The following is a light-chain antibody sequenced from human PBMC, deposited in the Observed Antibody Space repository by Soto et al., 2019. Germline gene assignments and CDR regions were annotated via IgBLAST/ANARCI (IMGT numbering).Light chain of an antibody. Sequence: EIQMTQSPAPSFSNVRNIVPNHLRASQSVSNWLAWYQQKPGRAPQLLIYDASNLESGVPSRFRGSGSGTEFTLTISSLQPEDSATYYCLQHNTYPRTFGQGTRLEIK. CDR1: QSVSNW. J-gene: IGKJ5*01. V-gene: IGKV1-5*01. CDR3: LQHNTYPRT. CDR2: DAS.